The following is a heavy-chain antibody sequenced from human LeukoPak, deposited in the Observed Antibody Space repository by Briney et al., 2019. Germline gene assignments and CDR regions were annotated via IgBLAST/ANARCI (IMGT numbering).Heavy chain of an antibody. CDR3: ARCISGYWNRPFDY. J-gene: IGHJ4*02. CDR1: GYSIGSGYY. V-gene: IGHV4-38-2*01. D-gene: IGHD2-2*03. CDR2: IYHSGST. Sequence: PSETLSLTCVVSGYSIGSGYYWGWIRQPPGEGLEWIGSIYHSGSTYYNPSLKSRVTISIDTSKNQFSLKLSSVTAADTAVYYCARCISGYWNRPFDYWGQGTLVTVSS.